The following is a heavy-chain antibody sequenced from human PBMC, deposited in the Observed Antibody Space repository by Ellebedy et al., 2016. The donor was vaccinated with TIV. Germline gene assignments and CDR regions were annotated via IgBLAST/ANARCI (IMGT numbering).Heavy chain of an antibody. Sequence: SVKVSCXASGYTFTSYYIHWVRQAPGQGLEWMGGIIPIFGTANYAQKFQGRVTITADESTSTAYMELSSLRSEDTAVYYCARVVENNWFDPWGQGTLVTVSS. J-gene: IGHJ5*02. V-gene: IGHV1-69*13. D-gene: IGHD1-26*01. CDR1: GYTFTSYY. CDR3: ARVVENNWFDP. CDR2: IIPIFGTA.